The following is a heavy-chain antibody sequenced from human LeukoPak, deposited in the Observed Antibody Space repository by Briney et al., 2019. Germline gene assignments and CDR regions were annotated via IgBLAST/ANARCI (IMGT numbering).Heavy chain of an antibody. CDR2: ISYDGSNK. CDR3: AKGLYDFWSGPMDV. CDR1: GFTFSSYG. D-gene: IGHD3-3*01. Sequence: PGGSLRLSCAASGFTFSSYGMHWVRQAPGKGLEWVAVISYDGSNKYYADSVKGRFTISRDNSKNTLYLQMNSLRAEDTAVYYCAKGLYDFWSGPMDVWGQGTTVTVSS. J-gene: IGHJ6*02. V-gene: IGHV3-30*18.